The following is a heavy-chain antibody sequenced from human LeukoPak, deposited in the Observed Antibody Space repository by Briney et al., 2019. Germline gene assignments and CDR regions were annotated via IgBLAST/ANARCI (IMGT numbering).Heavy chain of an antibody. Sequence: GASVKVPCKASGYTVTGYYIHWVRQAPGQGLEWMGWINPSTTGTNYAQKFQGRVTMTRDTSISTAYMELSRLRSDDAAVYYCARGGRDPRDAFDIWGQGTMVTVSS. D-gene: IGHD3-16*01. CDR3: ARGGRDPRDAFDI. J-gene: IGHJ3*02. V-gene: IGHV1-2*02. CDR1: GYTVTGYY. CDR2: INPSTTGT.